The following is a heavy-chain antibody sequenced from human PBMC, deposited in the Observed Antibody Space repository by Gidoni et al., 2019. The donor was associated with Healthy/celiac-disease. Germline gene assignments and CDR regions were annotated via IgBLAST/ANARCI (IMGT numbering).Heavy chain of an antibody. CDR1: GYTFTSYG. D-gene: IGHD4-17*01. V-gene: IGHV1-18*04. CDR2: ISAYNGNT. J-gene: IGHJ6*02. CDR3: ARGSEVTTVYYYYYYGMDV. Sequence: QVQLVQSGAEVQKPGASVKVSCKASGYTFTSYGISWVRQAPGQGLEWMGWISAYNGNTNYAQKLQGRVTMTTDTSTSTAYMELRSLRSDDTAGYYCARGSEVTTVYYYYYYGMDVWGQGTTVTVSS.